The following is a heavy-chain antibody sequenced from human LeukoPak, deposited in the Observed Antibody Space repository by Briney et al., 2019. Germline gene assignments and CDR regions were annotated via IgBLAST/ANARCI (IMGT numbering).Heavy chain of an antibody. CDR1: GYTFTSYG. CDR3: ARARGEGYDYVWGSYRYAFDP. Sequence: ASVKVSCKASGYTFTSYGISWVRQAPGQGLEWMGWISAYNGNTNYAQKLQGRVTMTTDTSTSTAYMELRSLRSDDTAVYYCARARGEGYDYVWGSYRYAFDPWGQGTPVTISS. V-gene: IGHV1-18*01. J-gene: IGHJ5*02. D-gene: IGHD3-16*02. CDR2: ISAYNGNT.